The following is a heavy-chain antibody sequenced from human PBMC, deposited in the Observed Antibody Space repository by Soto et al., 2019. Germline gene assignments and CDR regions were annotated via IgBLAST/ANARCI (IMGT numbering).Heavy chain of an antibody. CDR3: TKDGNECWDYYYYVMGV. CDR1: GFTFASYG. V-gene: IGHV3-30*18. J-gene: IGHJ6*02. Sequence: GGSLRLSCAASGFTFASYGIHWVRQAPGKGLEWVAVISYDGSNIYYAVSVKGRFTIARDESKKTVYLQMNSLRPEDTALSYCTKDGNECWDYYYYVMGVWGQGTTVTVCS. CDR2: ISYDGSNI. D-gene: IGHD2-15*01.